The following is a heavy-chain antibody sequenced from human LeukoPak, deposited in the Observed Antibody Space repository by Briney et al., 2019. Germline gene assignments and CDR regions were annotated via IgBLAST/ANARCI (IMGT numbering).Heavy chain of an antibody. V-gene: IGHV3-7*02. D-gene: IGHD6-13*01. Sequence: GGSLRLSCAASGFTFSSYWMNWVRQAPGKGLEWVANIKQDGSEKHYVDSVKGRFTISRDNAKNSLYLQMNSLRAEDTAVYYCAGHGGTGYSSSWYFCWGQGTLVTVSS. J-gene: IGHJ4*02. CDR1: GFTFSSYW. CDR2: IKQDGSEK. CDR3: AGHGGTGYSSSWYFC.